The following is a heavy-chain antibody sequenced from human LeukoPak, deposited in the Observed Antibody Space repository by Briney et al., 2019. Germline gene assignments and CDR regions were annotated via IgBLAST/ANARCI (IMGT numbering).Heavy chain of an antibody. J-gene: IGHJ4*02. CDR3: ARSCSSTSCYDGGFDY. CDR2: IIPIFGTA. V-gene: IGHV1-69*01. Sequence: SVKVSCKASGGTFSSYAISWVRQAPGQGLEWMGGIIPIFGTANYAQKFQGRVTITADESTSTAYMELSSLRSEDTAVYYCARSCSSTSCYDGGFDYWGQGTLVTVSS. CDR1: GGTFSSYA. D-gene: IGHD2-2*01.